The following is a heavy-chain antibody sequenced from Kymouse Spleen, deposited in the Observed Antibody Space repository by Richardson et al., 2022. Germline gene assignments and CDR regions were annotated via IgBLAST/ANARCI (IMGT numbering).Heavy chain of an antibody. V-gene: IGHV4-34*01. Sequence: QVQLQQWGAGLLKPSETLSLTCAVYGGSFSGYYWSWIRQPPGKGLEWIGEINHSGSTNYNPSLKSRVTISVDTSKNQFSLKLSSVTAADTAVYYCAREYSSGWYSYYYYYGMDVWGQGTTVTVSS. D-gene: IGHD6-19*01. CDR1: GGSFSGYY. CDR3: AREYSSGWYSYYYYYGMDV. CDR2: INHSGST. J-gene: IGHJ6*02.